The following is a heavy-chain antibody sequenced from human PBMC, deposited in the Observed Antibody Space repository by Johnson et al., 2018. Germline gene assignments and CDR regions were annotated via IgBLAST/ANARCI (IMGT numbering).Heavy chain of an antibody. V-gene: IGHV3-30*03. Sequence: QVQLVQSGGGVVQSGRSLRLSCVVSGFTFNSYGMHWVRQAPGKGLEWVAVISYDGNNKYYADSVKGRFTISRVNSKNTLYLQINSLRSEDTAVYYCARGDWDDGSYYYYPRDVWGQGTTVTVSS. J-gene: IGHJ6*02. CDR3: ARGDWDDGSYYYYPRDV. CDR2: ISYDGNNK. D-gene: IGHD1-1*01. CDR1: GFTFNSYG.